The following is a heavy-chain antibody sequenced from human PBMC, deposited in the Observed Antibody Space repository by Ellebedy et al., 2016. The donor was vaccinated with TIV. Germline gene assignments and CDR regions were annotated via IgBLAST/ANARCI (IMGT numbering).Heavy chain of an antibody. CDR3: ARSAPRAAMAADAFDI. J-gene: IGHJ3*02. D-gene: IGHD5-18*01. CDR1: EFTFSSYS. V-gene: IGHV3-48*02. CDR2: ISSSSSTI. Sequence: GESLKISCASSEFTFSSYSMNWVRQAPGKVLEWVSYISSSSSTIYSADSVKGGFTISRDNAKNSLFLQMNRLRDEDTAVYYCARSAPRAAMAADAFDIWGQGTMVTVSS.